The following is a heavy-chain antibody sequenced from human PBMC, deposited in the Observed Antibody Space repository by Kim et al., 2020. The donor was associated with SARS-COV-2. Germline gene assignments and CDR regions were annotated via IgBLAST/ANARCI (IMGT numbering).Heavy chain of an antibody. Sequence: GESLKISCKGSGYNFPSYWIGWVRQMPGKGLEWMGIIYPGDSDTRYSPSFQGQFTISADKSTTTAYLQWSSLKASDTAMYYCARSAGPYDYYFDYWGQGTLVTVSS. CDR3: ARSAGPYDYYFDY. CDR2: IYPGDSDT. V-gene: IGHV5-51*01. J-gene: IGHJ4*02. CDR1: GYNFPSYW. D-gene: IGHD3-16*01.